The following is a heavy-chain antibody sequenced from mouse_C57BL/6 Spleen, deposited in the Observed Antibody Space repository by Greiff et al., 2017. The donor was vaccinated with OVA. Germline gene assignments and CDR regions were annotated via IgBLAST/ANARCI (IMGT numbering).Heavy chain of an antibody. CDR2: ISSGSSTI. CDR3: ARHYGQVVGDDFDY. D-gene: IGHD1-1*02. J-gene: IGHJ2*01. CDR1: GFTFSDYG. V-gene: IGHV5-17*01. Sequence: EVKLVESGGGLVKPGGSLKLSCAASGFTFSDYGMHWVRQAPEKGLEWVAYISSGSSTIYYADTVKGRFTISRDNAKNTLFLQMTSLRSEDTAMYYCARHYGQVVGDDFDYWGQGTTLTVSS.